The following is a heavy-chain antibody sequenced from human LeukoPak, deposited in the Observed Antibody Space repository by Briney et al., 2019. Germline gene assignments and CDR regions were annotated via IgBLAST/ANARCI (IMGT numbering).Heavy chain of an antibody. CDR1: GLTVTSNY. CDR3: ARRPDYGGTPTFDY. D-gene: IGHD4-23*01. Sequence: GGSLRLSCAASGLTVTSNYMSWVRQAPGKGLEWVSVIYSDGSTYYADSVKGRFSISRDNSKNTLYLQLNSLRVEDTAVYYCARRPDYGGTPTFDYWGQGTLVTVSP. V-gene: IGHV3-66*01. CDR2: IYSDGST. J-gene: IGHJ4*02.